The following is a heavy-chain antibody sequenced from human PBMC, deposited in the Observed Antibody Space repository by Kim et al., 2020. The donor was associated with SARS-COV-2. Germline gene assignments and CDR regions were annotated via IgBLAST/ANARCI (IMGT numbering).Heavy chain of an antibody. CDR1: GFTFSSYA. J-gene: IGHJ4*02. CDR3: AKVPGPDFWSGYYQGGSDY. Sequence: GGSLRLSCAASGFTFSSYAMHWVRQAPGKGLEWVAVIWYDGSNKYYADSVKGRFTISRDNSKNTLYLQMNSLRAEDTAVYYCAKVPGPDFWSGYYQGGSDYWGQGTLVTVSS. CDR2: IWYDGSNK. D-gene: IGHD3-3*01. V-gene: IGHV3-33*06.